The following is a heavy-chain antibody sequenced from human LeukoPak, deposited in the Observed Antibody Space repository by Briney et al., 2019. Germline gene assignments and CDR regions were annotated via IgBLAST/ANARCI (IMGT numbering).Heavy chain of an antibody. D-gene: IGHD3-3*01. CDR3: ARDLSELRFLEWLSHDNWFDP. Sequence: ASVKVSCKASGYTFTSYGISWVRQAPGQGLEWMGWISAYNGNTNYAQKLQGRVTMTTDSSTSTAYMELRSLRSDDTAVYYCARDLSELRFLEWLSHDNWFDPWGQGTLVTVSS. CDR2: ISAYNGNT. CDR1: GYTFTSYG. J-gene: IGHJ5*02. V-gene: IGHV1-18*01.